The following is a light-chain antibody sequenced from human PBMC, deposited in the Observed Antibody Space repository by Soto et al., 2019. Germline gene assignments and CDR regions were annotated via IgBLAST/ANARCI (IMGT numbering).Light chain of an antibody. CDR2: GAS. V-gene: IGKV3-20*01. CDR3: QQYGSSPT. CDR1: QSVSSSY. J-gene: IGKJ1*01. Sequence: EIVFTQSPGTLSLSPGERATLSCRASQSVSSSYLAWYQQKPGKAPRLLIYGASSTATGIPDRFSGSGSGTDFTLTIRRLEPEDFAVYYCQQYGSSPTFGQGTKVDIK.